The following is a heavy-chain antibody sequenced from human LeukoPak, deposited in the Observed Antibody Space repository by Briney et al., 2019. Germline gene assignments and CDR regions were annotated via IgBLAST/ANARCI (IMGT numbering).Heavy chain of an antibody. Sequence: PGGSLRLSCAASGFTFSSYAMSWVRQAPGKGLEWVSAISGSGGSTYYADSVKGRFTISRDNSKNTLYLQMNSLRAEDTAVYYCAKVPDSSGPYWYYFDYWGQGTLVTVSS. CDR3: AKVPDSSGPYWYYFDY. D-gene: IGHD3-22*01. V-gene: IGHV3-23*01. CDR2: ISGSGGST. J-gene: IGHJ4*02. CDR1: GFTFSSYA.